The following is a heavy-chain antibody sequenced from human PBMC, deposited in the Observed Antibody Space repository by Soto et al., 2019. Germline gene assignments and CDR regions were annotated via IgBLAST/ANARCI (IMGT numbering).Heavy chain of an antibody. CDR2: IYYSGST. V-gene: IGHV4-30-4*01. D-gene: IGHD2-2*01. Sequence: QVQLQESGPGLVKPSQTLSLTCTVSGGSISSGDYYWNWIRQPPGKCLEWIGSIYYSGSTYYGPSRKSRVTISVGTSKTQFSLKLSSVTAADTAVYYCVRGDPGACSSTSSSDAFDLWCRGTMVAVSS. J-gene: IGHJ3*01. CDR3: VRGDPGACSSTSSSDAFDL. CDR1: GGSISSGDYY.